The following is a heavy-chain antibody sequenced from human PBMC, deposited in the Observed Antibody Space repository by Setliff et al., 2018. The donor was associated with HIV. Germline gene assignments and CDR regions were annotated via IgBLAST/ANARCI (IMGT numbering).Heavy chain of an antibody. CDR1: GGSISTSNW. CDR3: AREDWRRDYLDY. Sequence: PSLTCAVSGGSISTSNWWTWARQPPGKGLEWIGEIYHSGSTNYNPSLKSRVTLSVDKSKNQFSLKLSSVTAADTAVYYCAREDWRRDYLDYWGQGTLVTVSS. D-gene: IGHD3-9*01. V-gene: IGHV4-4*02. CDR2: IYHSGST. J-gene: IGHJ4*02.